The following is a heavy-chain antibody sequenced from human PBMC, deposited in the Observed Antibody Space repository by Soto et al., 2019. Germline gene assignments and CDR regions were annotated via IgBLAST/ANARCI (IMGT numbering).Heavy chain of an antibody. CDR2: SSGTGINA. CDR3: ANVLG. Sequence: PGGSLRLSCAGSGFALSGFAMNWVRQAPGKGLEWVSASSGTGINAYYAESVWGRFTVSRDNSRNTVFLQMNRLRVEDTAVYYCANVLGWGKGTLVTVSS. J-gene: IGHJ4*02. V-gene: IGHV3-23*01. CDR1: GFALSGFA.